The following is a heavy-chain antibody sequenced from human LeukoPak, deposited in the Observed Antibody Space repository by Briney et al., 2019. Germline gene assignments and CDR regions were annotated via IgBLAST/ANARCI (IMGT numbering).Heavy chain of an antibody. Sequence: SETLSLTCAVSGGSISRSGYSWSWIRQPPGKGLDWIAYIYYTGSTYYNPSLKSRVTISVDTSKNQFSLKLSSVTAADTAVYYCARNKYYYGSRNYGVPNWFDPWGQGTLVTVSS. CDR2: IYYTGST. V-gene: IGHV4-30-2*03. CDR3: ARNKYYYGSRNYGVPNWFDP. CDR1: GGSISRSGYS. D-gene: IGHD3-10*01. J-gene: IGHJ5*02.